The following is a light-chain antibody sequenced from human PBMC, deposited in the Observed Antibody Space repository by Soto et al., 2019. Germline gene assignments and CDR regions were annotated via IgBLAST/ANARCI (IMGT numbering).Light chain of an antibody. CDR1: RTDVDGYDY. CDR3: SASTSSLTSYV. J-gene: IGLJ1*01. V-gene: IGLV2-14*03. Sequence: QSALTQPASVSGSPGQSIAISCSGVRTDVDGYDYDSWYQQHPGQAHQLIIYDNYNRPSGVSHPFSGSKSGDTASLTISGLQDEDEADYYCSASTSSLTSYVFGRGTQLTVL. CDR2: DNY.